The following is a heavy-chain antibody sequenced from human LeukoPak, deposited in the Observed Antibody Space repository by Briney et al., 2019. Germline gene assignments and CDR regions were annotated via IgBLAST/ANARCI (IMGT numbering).Heavy chain of an antibody. J-gene: IGHJ4*02. D-gene: IGHD5/OR15-5a*01. CDR3: ARGDGVYVY. V-gene: IGHV3-53*01. CDR1: GLSVLIDY. Sequence: GGSLRLACAASGLSVLIDYMASVRQAPGQGLEWVSGIYFGGTTYYADSVMARFTISRGNSKNTVYLKMDSLRVEDTAVYYCARGDGVYVYWGQGTLVTVSS. CDR2: IYFGGTT.